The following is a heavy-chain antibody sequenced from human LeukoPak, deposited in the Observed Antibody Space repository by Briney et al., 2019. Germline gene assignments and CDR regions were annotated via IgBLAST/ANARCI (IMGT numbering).Heavy chain of an antibody. CDR1: GFFFNSYW. CDR3: ARGRDVDS. Sequence: GGSLRLSCVTSGFFFNSYWMSWVRQAPGKGLEWVANENQDGSEIYYVDSVKGRFIISGDNAKNSLYLQMSGLRVEDTAVYYCARGRDVDSWGQGTLVTVSS. CDR2: ENQDGSEI. J-gene: IGHJ4*02. V-gene: IGHV3-7*03.